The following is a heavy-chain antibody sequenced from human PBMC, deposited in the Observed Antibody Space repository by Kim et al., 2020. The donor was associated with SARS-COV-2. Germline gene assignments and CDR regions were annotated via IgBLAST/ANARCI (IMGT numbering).Heavy chain of an antibody. V-gene: IGHV3-7*01. D-gene: IGHD5-12*01. Sequence: GGSLRLSCADSGFTFSSYWMSWVRQAPGKGLEWVANIKEDGSEKYYVDSVKGRFTISRDNAKNSVYLQMNSLRAEDTAVYFCVRDGYSGYGRAFDIWGQGTMVTVSS. CDR1: GFTFSSYW. CDR2: IKEDGSEK. J-gene: IGHJ3*02. CDR3: VRDGYSGYGRAFDI.